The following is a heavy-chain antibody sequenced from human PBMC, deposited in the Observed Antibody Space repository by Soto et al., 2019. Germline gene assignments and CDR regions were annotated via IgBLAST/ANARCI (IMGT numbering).Heavy chain of an antibody. CDR3: ARQRTTVVTQAYFDH. Sequence: SETLSLTCIVSGESISISSYYWGCIRQPPGKGLEWIGSIYYSGRTYYNPSFKSRATISIDTSKNQFSLKLSSVTATDTAVYYCARQRTTVVTQAYFDHWGQGALVTVSS. J-gene: IGHJ4*02. CDR1: GESISISSYY. CDR2: IYYSGRT. V-gene: IGHV4-39*01. D-gene: IGHD2-21*02.